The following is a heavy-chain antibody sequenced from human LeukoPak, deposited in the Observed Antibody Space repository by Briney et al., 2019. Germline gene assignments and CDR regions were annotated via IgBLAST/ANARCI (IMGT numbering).Heavy chain of an antibody. J-gene: IGHJ4*02. Sequence: SETLSLTCTVSGGSISSSSYCWGWIRQPPGKGLEWIGSIYYSGSTYYNPSLKSRVTISVGTSKKQFSLKLSSATAADTAVYYCARQDIVSRYFDYWGQGTLVTVSS. D-gene: IGHD5-12*01. V-gene: IGHV4-39*01. CDR1: GGSISSSSYC. CDR3: ARQDIVSRYFDY. CDR2: IYYSGST.